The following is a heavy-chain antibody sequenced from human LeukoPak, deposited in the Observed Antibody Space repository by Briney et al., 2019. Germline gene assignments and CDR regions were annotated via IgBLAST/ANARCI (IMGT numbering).Heavy chain of an antibody. CDR3: VRIWTSPDAFDI. CDR1: GGSISSSPYY. V-gene: IGHV4-39*01. J-gene: IGHJ3*02. Sequence: SETLSLTCTGSGGSISSSPYYWGWMRQPPGKGLEWIGTIYYSGSTYYNPSLKSRVTISVDTSKNQFSLKLTSVTAADTAVYYCVRIWTSPDAFDIWGQGTMVTVSS. D-gene: IGHD3/OR15-3a*01. CDR2: IYYSGST.